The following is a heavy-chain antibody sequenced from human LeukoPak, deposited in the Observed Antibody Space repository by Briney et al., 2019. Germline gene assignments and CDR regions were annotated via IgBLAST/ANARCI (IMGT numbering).Heavy chain of an antibody. CDR1: GFTFSHFW. J-gene: IGHJ6*02. V-gene: IGHV3-7*01. CDR3: ARRLYDFWSGYWPSGGMDV. D-gene: IGHD3-3*01. Sequence: GGSLRLSCAASGFTFSHFWMSWVRQAPGKGLEWVAYIKKTGSETYYVDSVKGRFTITRDNTRSSLFLQMYSLRAEDTAVYFCARRLYDFWSGYWPSGGMDVWGQGTTVTVSS. CDR2: IKKTGSET.